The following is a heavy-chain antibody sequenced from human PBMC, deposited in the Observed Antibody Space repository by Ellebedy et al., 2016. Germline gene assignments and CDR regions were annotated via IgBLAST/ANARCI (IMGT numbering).Heavy chain of an antibody. Sequence: GESLKISCTASELNLGNYFMSWVRQAPGKGLEWVSTISAGSDTIRLADSVKGRFTISRDTSKNSVYLRMNNLRVEDTAVYYCRQGHYADLWGQGTLVTVSS. CDR1: ELNLGNYF. J-gene: IGHJ4*02. D-gene: IGHD4-17*01. CDR3: RQGHYADL. V-gene: IGHV3-23*01. CDR2: ISAGSDTI.